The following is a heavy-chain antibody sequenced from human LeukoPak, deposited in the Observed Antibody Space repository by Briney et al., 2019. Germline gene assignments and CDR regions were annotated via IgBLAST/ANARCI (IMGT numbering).Heavy chain of an antibody. CDR2: IYYSGST. D-gene: IGHD5-18*01. V-gene: IGHV4-31*02. CDR3: ARGGQLWLEYDY. Sequence: EXIGCIYYSGSTHYNPSLKSRVIISVDTSKNQFSLKLSSVTAADTAVYYCARGGQLWLEYDYWGQGTLVTVSS. J-gene: IGHJ4*02.